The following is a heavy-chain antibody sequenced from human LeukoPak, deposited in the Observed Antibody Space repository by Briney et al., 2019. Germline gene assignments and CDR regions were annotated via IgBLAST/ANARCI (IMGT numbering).Heavy chain of an antibody. D-gene: IGHD3-3*01. J-gene: IGHJ4*02. V-gene: IGHV4-39*01. CDR3: ARLGAGPTYYDFWSGYSSFYFDY. Sequence: SETLSLTCTVSGGSTSSSNFYWGWIRQPPGMGLEWIGGIHYSGNTYYNPSLKSRVTISIDTSKNQFSLRLSSVTAADTAVYYCARLGAGPTYYDFWSGYSSFYFDYWGQGTLVTVSS. CDR1: GGSTSSSNFY. CDR2: IHYSGNT.